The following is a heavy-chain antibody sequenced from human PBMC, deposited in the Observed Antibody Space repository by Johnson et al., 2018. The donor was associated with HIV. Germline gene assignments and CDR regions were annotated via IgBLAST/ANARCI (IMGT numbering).Heavy chain of an antibody. Sequence: VQLVESGGGVVQPGGSLRLSCAASGFTFSSYGMHWVRQAPGKGLEWVAVISYDGSNKYYADSVKGRFTISRDNSKNTLYLQMNSLRAEDTTVYYCVTIDAFDIWGQGTMVTVSS. J-gene: IGHJ3*02. CDR1: GFTFSSYG. CDR2: ISYDGSNK. V-gene: IGHV3-30*19. CDR3: VTIDAFDI.